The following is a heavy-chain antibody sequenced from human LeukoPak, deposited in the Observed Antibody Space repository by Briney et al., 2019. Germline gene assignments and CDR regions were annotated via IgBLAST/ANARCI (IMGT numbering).Heavy chain of an antibody. Sequence: SETLSLTCTVSGGSISSSSYYWGWIRQPPGKGLEWIGSIYYSGSTYYNPSLKSRVTISVDTSKNQFSLKLSSVTAADTAVYYCARDEGTYSSSWYFTNWFDPWGQGTLVTVSS. CDR3: ARDEGTYSSSWYFTNWFDP. V-gene: IGHV4-39*07. CDR1: GGSISSSSYY. CDR2: IYYSGST. D-gene: IGHD6-13*01. J-gene: IGHJ5*02.